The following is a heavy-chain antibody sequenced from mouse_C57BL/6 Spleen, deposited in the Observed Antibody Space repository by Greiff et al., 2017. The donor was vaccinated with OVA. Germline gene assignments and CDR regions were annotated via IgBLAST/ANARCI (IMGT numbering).Heavy chain of an antibody. J-gene: IGHJ3*01. Sequence: VQVVESGPELVKPGASVKISCKASGYAFSSSWMNWVKQRPGKGLEWIGRIYPGDGDTNYNGKFKGKATLTADKSSSTAYMQLSSLTSEDSAVYFCARSIYYYGSSPFAYWGQGTLVTVSA. V-gene: IGHV1-82*01. CDR1: GYAFSSSW. CDR2: IYPGDGDT. D-gene: IGHD1-1*01. CDR3: ARSIYYYGSSPFAY.